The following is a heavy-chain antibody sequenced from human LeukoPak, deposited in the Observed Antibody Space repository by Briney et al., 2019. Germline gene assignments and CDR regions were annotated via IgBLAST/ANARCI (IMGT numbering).Heavy chain of an antibody. Sequence: SETLSLTCTVSGGSISSGSNYWGWIRQPPGKELEWIGNIYYSGNSYYNPSLKSRVTISVDASKNQFSLNLSSVTAADTAVYYCARLSYGSGSHYNFYFDFWGQGTLVTVSA. CDR2: IYYSGNS. V-gene: IGHV4-39*01. J-gene: IGHJ4*02. CDR3: ARLSYGSGSHYNFYFDF. CDR1: GGSISSGSNY. D-gene: IGHD3-10*01.